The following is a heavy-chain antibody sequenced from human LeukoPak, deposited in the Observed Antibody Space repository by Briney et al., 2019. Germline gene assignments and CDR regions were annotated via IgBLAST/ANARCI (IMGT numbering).Heavy chain of an antibody. CDR2: IYYSGST. CDR1: GVSISSYY. CDR3: ARKSVLTMSDAFDI. J-gene: IGHJ3*02. V-gene: IGHV4-59*01. Sequence: SETLSLTCTVSGVSISSYYWSWIRQPPGKGLEWIGYIYYSGSTNYNPSLKSRVTISIDTSKNQFSLKLSSVTAADTAVYYCARKSVLTMSDAFDIWGQGTMVTVSS. D-gene: IGHD3-10*02.